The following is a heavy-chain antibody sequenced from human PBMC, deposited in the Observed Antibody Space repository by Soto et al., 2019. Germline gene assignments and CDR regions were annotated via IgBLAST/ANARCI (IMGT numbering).Heavy chain of an antibody. CDR1: GFTFSSYA. CDR2: ISGSGGGI. CDR3: AKRNLVVRPTFDY. V-gene: IGHV3-23*01. J-gene: IGHJ4*02. Sequence: EVQLLESGGGLVQPGGSLRLSCAASGFTFSSYAMSWVRQAPGKGLEWVSTISGSGGGIYYADSVKGRFTISRDNSKNTLDLQMNSLRAEDTAVYYCAKRNLVVRPTFDYWGQVALVTVSS. D-gene: IGHD2-15*01.